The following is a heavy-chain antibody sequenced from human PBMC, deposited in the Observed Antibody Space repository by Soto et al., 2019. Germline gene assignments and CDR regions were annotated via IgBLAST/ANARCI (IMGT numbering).Heavy chain of an antibody. D-gene: IGHD2-2*01. CDR3: ARTVPAAMVFFDY. V-gene: IGHV4-59*08. CDR2: IYYSGST. CDR1: GGSISSYY. Sequence: PSETLSLTCTVSGGSISSYYWSWIRQPPGKGLEWIGYIYYSGSTNYNPSLKSRVTISVDTSKNQFSLKLSSVTAADTAVYYCARTVPAAMVFFDYWGQGTLVTVSS. J-gene: IGHJ4*02.